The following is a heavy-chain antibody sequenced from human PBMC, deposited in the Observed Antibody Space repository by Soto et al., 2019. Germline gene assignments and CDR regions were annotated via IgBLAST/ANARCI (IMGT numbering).Heavy chain of an antibody. D-gene: IGHD1-7*01. V-gene: IGHV3-9*01. Sequence: EVQLVESGGGLVQPGRSLRLSCAASGFTFDDYAMHWVRQAPGKGLEWVSGISWNSGSIGYADSVKGRFPISRDNAKNSLYLQMNSLRAEDTALYYCAKDIGAGTTEYYYYGMDVWGQGTAVTVSS. CDR3: AKDIGAGTTEYYYYGMDV. CDR1: GFTFDDYA. J-gene: IGHJ6*02. CDR2: ISWNSGSI.